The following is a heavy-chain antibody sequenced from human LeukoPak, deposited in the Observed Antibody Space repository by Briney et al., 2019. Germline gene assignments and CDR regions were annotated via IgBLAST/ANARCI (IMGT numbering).Heavy chain of an antibody. V-gene: IGHV3-23*01. D-gene: IGHD5-24*01. CDR1: GFTFNSYA. J-gene: IGHJ3*02. CDR2: ISDGGGST. CDR3: AKDLDGYGGLRGDAFDI. Sequence: AGGSLRLSCAASGFTFNSYALSWVRQAPGKGLEWVSAISDGGGSTYYADSGKGRFTNSRDNSKNTVYLQMNSLRVEDTAVYYCAKDLDGYGGLRGDAFDIWGQGTMVIVSS.